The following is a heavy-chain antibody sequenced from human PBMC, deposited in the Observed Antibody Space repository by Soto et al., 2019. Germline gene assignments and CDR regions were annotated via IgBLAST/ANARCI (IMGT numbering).Heavy chain of an antibody. CDR1: GLIFSDHY. Sequence: PGGSLRLSCAASGLIFSDHYMDWVRRAPGKGLEWVGRIRNRPNGYTTEYAASVRGRFSISRDDSKNSMYLQMNGLNTGDTAVYYCTSPLSGNNYGFDYWGPGTLVTVSS. J-gene: IGHJ4*02. D-gene: IGHD1-26*01. CDR2: IRNRPNGYTT. CDR3: TSPLSGNNYGFDY. V-gene: IGHV3-72*01.